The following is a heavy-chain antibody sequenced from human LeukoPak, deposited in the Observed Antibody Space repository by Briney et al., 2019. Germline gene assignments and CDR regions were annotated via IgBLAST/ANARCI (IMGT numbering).Heavy chain of an antibody. Sequence: ASVKVSCKASGYTFTSYGISWVRQAPGQGLEWMGWISAYNGNTNYAQKLQGRVTMTTDTSTSTVYMELSSLRSEDTAVYYCARTLAARPFSAAGCWGQGTLVTVSS. V-gene: IGHV1-18*01. CDR2: ISAYNGNT. D-gene: IGHD6-6*01. CDR3: ARTLAARPFSAAGC. CDR1: GYTFTSYG. J-gene: IGHJ4*02.